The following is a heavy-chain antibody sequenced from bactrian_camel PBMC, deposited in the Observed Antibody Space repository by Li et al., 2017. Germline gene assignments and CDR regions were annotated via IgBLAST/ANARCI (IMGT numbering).Heavy chain of an antibody. D-gene: IGHD2*01. CDR1: YTSSMLC. CDR3: AADPSCGGNYQKFAY. Sequence: DVQLVESGGGSVQAGGSLRLSCTGYTSSMLCMGWFRQAPGKAREGVAALNTGGGTTYYADSAKGRFTISRDNAKNTLLLQLNSLKTEDTAMYYCAADPSCGGNYQKFAYWGQGTQVTVS. CDR2: LNTGGGTT. V-gene: IGHV3S31*01. J-gene: IGHJ4*01.